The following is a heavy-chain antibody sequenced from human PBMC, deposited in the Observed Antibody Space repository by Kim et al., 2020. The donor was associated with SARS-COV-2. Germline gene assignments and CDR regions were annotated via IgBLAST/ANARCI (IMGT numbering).Heavy chain of an antibody. D-gene: IGHD1-26*01. V-gene: IGHV4-39*01. CDR3: STLHGVVGGRHFDY. CDR1: GGSISGSWYC. CDR2: VYYNGST. J-gene: IGHJ4*01. Sequence: SETLSLTCTVAGGSISGSWYCWGWLRQPPVKGPWCIWNVYYNGSTFYKASLKIRVTISVDTSNKQFSLKLSSVISSDTAVYYCSTLHGVVGGRHFDYLG.